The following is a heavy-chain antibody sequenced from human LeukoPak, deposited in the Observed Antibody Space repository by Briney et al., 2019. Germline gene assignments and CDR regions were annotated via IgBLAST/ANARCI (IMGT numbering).Heavy chain of an antibody. CDR1: GGSFSGYY. Sequence: SETLSLTCAVYGGSFSGYYWSWIRQPPGKGLEWIGEINHSGSTNYNPSLKSRVTISVDTSKNQFSLKLSPVTAADTAVYYCARRVKGIAAAYFDYWGQGTMVTVSS. J-gene: IGHJ4*02. CDR2: INHSGST. D-gene: IGHD6-13*01. V-gene: IGHV4-34*01. CDR3: ARRVKGIAAAYFDY.